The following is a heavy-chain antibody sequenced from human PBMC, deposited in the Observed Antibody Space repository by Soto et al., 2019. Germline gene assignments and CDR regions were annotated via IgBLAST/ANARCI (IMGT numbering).Heavy chain of an antibody. CDR2: IGTAGDT. V-gene: IGHV3-13*01. CDR1: GFTFSSYA. D-gene: IGHD1-7*01. J-gene: IGHJ6*02. Sequence: EVQLLESGGGLVQPGGSLRLSCAASGFTFSSYAMSWVRQATGKGLEWVSAIGTAGDTYYPGSVKGRFTISRENAKNSLYLQMNSLRAGDTAVYYCARGITGTTDYYYGMDVWGQGTTVTVSS. CDR3: ARGITGTTDYYYGMDV.